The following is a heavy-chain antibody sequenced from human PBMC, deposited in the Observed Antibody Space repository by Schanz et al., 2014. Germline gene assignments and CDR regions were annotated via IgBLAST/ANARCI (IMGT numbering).Heavy chain of an antibody. J-gene: IGHJ2*01. V-gene: IGHV4-61*02. CDR3: ARDTTWRLDL. Sequence: QVQLQESGPGLVKPSQTLSLTCTVSGGSIRSGTYYWSWIRQPAGKALEWVGRVFPNGITNYNPSLESRIPISLYPSNTLFSLPLPSLTAADAAVYYCARDTTWRLDLWGRGTLVTVSS. CDR1: GGSIRSGTYY. CDR2: VFPNGIT. D-gene: IGHD1-1*01.